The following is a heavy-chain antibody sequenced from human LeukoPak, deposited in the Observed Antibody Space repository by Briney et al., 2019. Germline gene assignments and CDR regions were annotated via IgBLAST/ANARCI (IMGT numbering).Heavy chain of an antibody. CDR2: ISYDGSNK. J-gene: IGHJ4*02. CDR3: ARDPDTAMDSYYFDY. V-gene: IGHV3-30*04. CDR1: GFTFSSYA. Sequence: PGGSLRLSCAASGFTFSSYAMHWVRQAPGKGLEWVAVISYDGSNKHYADSVKGRFTISRDNSKNTLYLQMNSLRAEDTAVYYCARDPDTAMDSYYFDYWGQGTLVTVSS. D-gene: IGHD5-18*01.